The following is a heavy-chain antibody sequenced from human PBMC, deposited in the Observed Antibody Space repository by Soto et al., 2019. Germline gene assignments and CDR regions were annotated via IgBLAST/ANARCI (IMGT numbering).Heavy chain of an antibody. CDR3: TTVGGGGIWDTVTGPEADY. D-gene: IGHD4-17*01. J-gene: IGHJ4*02. CDR2: IKSKTDGGTT. V-gene: IGHV3-15*07. CDR1: GFTFSNAW. Sequence: EVQLVESGGGLVKPGGSLRLSCAASGFTFSNAWMNWVRQAPGKGLEWVGRIKSKTDGGTTDYAAPVKGRFTISSDDSKNTLYRQRNRLKTEDTAVYYCTTVGGGGIWDTVTGPEADYWGQGTLVTVSS.